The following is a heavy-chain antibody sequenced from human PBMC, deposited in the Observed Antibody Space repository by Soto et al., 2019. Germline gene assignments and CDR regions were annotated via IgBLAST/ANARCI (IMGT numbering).Heavy chain of an antibody. V-gene: IGHV4-30-4*01. J-gene: IGHJ4*02. D-gene: IGHD5-12*01. CDR2: IYYSGST. CDR3: ARWLGYGPHFDY. Sequence: QVQLQESGPGLVKPSQTLSLTCTVSGGSISSGDYYWSWIRQPPGKGLECIGYIYYSGSTCYNPSLQSRVTISVDTSKNQFSLKLSSVTAADTAVYYCARWLGYGPHFDYWGQGTLVTVSS. CDR1: GGSISSGDYY.